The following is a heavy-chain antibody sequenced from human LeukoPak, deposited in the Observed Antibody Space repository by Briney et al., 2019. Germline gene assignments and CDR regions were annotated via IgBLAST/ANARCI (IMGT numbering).Heavy chain of an antibody. CDR2: IRYDGSNK. CDR3: AKVFPPFFIAVAEIYYMDV. J-gene: IGHJ6*03. Sequence: PGGSLRLSCAASGFTFSSYGMHWVRQAPGKGLEWVAFIRYDGSNKYYADSVKGRFTISRDNSKNTLYLQMNSLRAEDTAVYYCAKVFPPFFIAVAEIYYMDVWGKGTTVTISS. D-gene: IGHD6-19*01. V-gene: IGHV3-30*02. CDR1: GFTFSSYG.